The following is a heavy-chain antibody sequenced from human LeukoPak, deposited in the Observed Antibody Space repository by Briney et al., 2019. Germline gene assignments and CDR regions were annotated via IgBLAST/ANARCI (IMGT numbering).Heavy chain of an antibody. V-gene: IGHV4-31*03. D-gene: IGHD6-25*01. J-gene: IGHJ4*02. CDR2: IYYSGST. CDR1: GGSISSGGYY. Sequence: PSQTLSLTCTVSGGSISSGGYYWSWIRQHPGKGLEWIGYIYYSGSTYYNPSLKSRVTISVDTSKNQFSLKLSSVTDADTAVYYCARAGSSSGLYDYWGQGTLVTVSS. CDR3: ARAGSSSGLYDY.